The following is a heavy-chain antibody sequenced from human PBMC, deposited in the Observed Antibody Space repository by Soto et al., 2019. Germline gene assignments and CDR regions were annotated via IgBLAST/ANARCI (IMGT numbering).Heavy chain of an antibody. CDR1: GGSISSGGYY. J-gene: IGHJ3*02. D-gene: IGHD3-10*01. Sequence: TLSLTCTVSGGSISSGGYYWSWIRQHPGKGLEWIGYIYYSGSTYYNPSLKSRVTISVDTSKNQFSLKLSSVPAADTAVYYCARSPITLDRYGIKSDVFAIWGQVTMVTVS. V-gene: IGHV4-31*03. CDR2: IYYSGST. CDR3: ARSPITLDRYGIKSDVFAI.